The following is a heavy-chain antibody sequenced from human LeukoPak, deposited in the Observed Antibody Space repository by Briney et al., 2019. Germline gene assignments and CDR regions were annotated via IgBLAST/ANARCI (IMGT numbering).Heavy chain of an antibody. V-gene: IGHV6-1*01. CDR1: GDSVSNNGAS. J-gene: IGHJ5*02. CDR2: TYYRTRWYF. Sequence: SQTLSLTCAISGDSVSNNGASWNWIRQSPSRGLEWLGRTYYRTRWYFDYAVSVRSRATINQATSKTQFSLQLDSVRPEATAVFYGARGGAGWYVSVFDPWGQGTLVTVSS. CDR3: ARGGAGWYVSVFDP. D-gene: IGHD6-19*01.